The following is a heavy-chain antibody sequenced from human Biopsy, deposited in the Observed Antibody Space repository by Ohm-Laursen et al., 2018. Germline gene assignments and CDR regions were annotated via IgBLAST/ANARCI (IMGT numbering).Heavy chain of an antibody. CDR3: ARMFARPGPCSGGTCYPGDDY. CDR1: GFSFSDYH. Sequence: SLRLSCAASGFSFSDYHMRWIRQAPGRGLEWVSYISGGGTIYYGDSIKGGVTITRDNAKNSPYLQMHSMRTEEEAVYYCARMFARPGPCSGGTCYPGDDYWGQGTLVTVSS. J-gene: IGHJ4*02. V-gene: IGHV3-11*01. D-gene: IGHD2-15*01. CDR2: ISGGGTI.